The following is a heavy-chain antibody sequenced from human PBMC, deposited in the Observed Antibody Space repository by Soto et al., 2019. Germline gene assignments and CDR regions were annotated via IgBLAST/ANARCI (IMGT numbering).Heavy chain of an antibody. CDR1: GGSISSCGYS. CDR3: ARLQGYCITTGCYGHYAMDV. Sequence: SSETLSLTCAVSGGSISSCGYSWSWIRHPPGKGLEWIGYIYYSGSTYYNYYNPSLKSRVTISVDTSKNQFSLKVSSVTAADTAVYYCARLQGYCITTGCYGHYAMDVWGQGATVTVSS. D-gene: IGHD2-2*01. CDR2: IYYSGSTYYN. J-gene: IGHJ6*02. V-gene: IGHV4-30-4*07.